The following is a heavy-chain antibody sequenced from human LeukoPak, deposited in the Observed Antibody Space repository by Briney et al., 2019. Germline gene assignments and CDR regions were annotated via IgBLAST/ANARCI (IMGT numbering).Heavy chain of an antibody. J-gene: IGHJ4*02. CDR1: GFTFSSYW. CDR2: INGDGRNI. D-gene: IGHD2-2*01. Sequence: GGSLRLSCVVSGFTFSSYWMHWVRQDPRKGLVWVSRINGDGRNINYADSVRGRFTISRDNAKNTLYLEMNSLRAEDTAVYYCARDRYCTTTRCSDYWGQGTLVTVSS. CDR3: ARDRYCTTTRCSDY. V-gene: IGHV3-74*01.